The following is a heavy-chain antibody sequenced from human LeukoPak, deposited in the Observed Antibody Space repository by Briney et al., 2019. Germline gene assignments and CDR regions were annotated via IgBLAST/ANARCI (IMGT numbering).Heavy chain of an antibody. Sequence: PGRPLRLSCTASGFTFGDDAWSWFRQAPGKGLEWICFIRKKGYGETTDYAASVRGRFTISRDDAKSIAYLQMNSLKTEDTALYYCSRGLHDYGDSNYYFDQWGRGTLVTVSS. CDR3: SRGLHDYGDSNYYFDQ. CDR1: GFTFGDDA. J-gene: IGHJ4*02. CDR2: IRKKGYGETT. D-gene: IGHD4-17*01. V-gene: IGHV3-49*03.